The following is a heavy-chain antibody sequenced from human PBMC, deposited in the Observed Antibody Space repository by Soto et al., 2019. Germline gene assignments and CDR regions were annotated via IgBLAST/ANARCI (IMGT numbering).Heavy chain of an antibody. CDR2: IYYSGST. J-gene: IGHJ4*02. Sequence: QLQLQESGPGLVKPSETLSLTCTVSGGSISSSSYYWGWIRQPPGKGLEWIGSIYYSGSTYYNPSLKSRVTIAVDTSKNQFSLKLSSVTAADTAVYYCARHGIDFWSGSWGYFDYWGQGTLVTVSS. D-gene: IGHD3-3*01. CDR3: ARHGIDFWSGSWGYFDY. CDR1: GGSISSSSYY. V-gene: IGHV4-39*01.